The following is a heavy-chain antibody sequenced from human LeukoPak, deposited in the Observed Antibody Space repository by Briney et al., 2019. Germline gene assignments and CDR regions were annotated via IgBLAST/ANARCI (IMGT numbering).Heavy chain of an antibody. CDR1: GGSFSGYY. CDR2: INHSGST. J-gene: IGHJ6*02. CDR3: ARGQSGYYHYYYYYGMDV. V-gene: IGHV4-34*01. Sequence: SETLSLTCAVYGGSFSGYYWSWIRQPPGKGLEWIGEINHSGSTNYNPSLKSRVTMSVDTSKNQFSLKLSSVTAADTAVYYCARGQSGYYHYYYYYGMDVWGQGTTVTVSS. D-gene: IGHD3-22*01.